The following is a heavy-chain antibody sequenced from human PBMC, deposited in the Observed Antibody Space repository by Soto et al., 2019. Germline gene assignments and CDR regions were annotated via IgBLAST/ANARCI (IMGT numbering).Heavy chain of an antibody. Sequence: PGGSLRLSCTASGFTFSSFCMTWVRQAPGKGLEWVSTVNGGGDSTHYADSVKGRFSIFRDNSKNTVYLQMNSLRAEDSAIYYCVKDVGYGFILYDFWGQGTLVTVSS. J-gene: IGHJ4*02. CDR1: GFTFSSFC. CDR3: VKDVGYGFILYDF. CDR2: VNGGGDST. V-gene: IGHV3-23*01. D-gene: IGHD3-16*01.